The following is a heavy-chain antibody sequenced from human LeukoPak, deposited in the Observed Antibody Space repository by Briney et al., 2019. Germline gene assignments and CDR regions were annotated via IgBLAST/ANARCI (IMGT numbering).Heavy chain of an antibody. CDR3: ASFSISDY. CDR2: ITSSSSYI. V-gene: IGHV3-21*01. Sequence: GGSLRLSCAASGFTFSSYTMNWVRQAPRRGLAGVSSITSSSSYIYYADTVKGRFTISRDNVKNALIPQMNSLRDEDTAVYYCASFSISDYWGQGTLVTVSS. D-gene: IGHD3-10*01. J-gene: IGHJ4*02. CDR1: GFTFSSYT.